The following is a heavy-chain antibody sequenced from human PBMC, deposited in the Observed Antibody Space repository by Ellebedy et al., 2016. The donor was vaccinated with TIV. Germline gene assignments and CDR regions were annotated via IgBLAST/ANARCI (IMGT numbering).Heavy chain of an antibody. CDR2: INTNTGNP. J-gene: IGHJ3*02. V-gene: IGHV7-4-1*02. D-gene: IGHD3-3*01. CDR3: ARVVRFLDLPDAFDI. Sequence: ASVKVSCKASRYTFTAYPINWVRQAPGQGLEFLGWINTNTGNPTYAQGFTGRFVFSLDTSVSTAYLQISSLKAEDTAVYYCARVVRFLDLPDAFDIWGQGTMVTVSS. CDR1: RYTFTAYP.